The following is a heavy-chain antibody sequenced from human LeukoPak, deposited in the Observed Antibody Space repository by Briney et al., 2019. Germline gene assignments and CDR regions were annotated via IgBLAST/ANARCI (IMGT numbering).Heavy chain of an antibody. J-gene: IGHJ3*02. V-gene: IGHV5-51*01. CDR3: ARHGAIAVAGSGGAFDI. Sequence: GESLKISCKGSGYSFTSYWIGWVRQMPGKGLEWMGIIYPGDSDTRYSPSFQGQVTISAGKSISTAYLQWSSLKASDTAMYYCARHGAIAVAGSGGAFDIWGQGTMVTVSS. D-gene: IGHD6-19*01. CDR1: GYSFTSYW. CDR2: IYPGDSDT.